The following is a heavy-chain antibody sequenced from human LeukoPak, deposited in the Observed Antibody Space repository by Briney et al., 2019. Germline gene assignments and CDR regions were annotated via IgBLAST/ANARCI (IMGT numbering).Heavy chain of an antibody. CDR3: ATDRGLTMIRGVIVD. Sequence: GGSLRLSCAASGFTFTNAWMTWVRQAPGKGLEWVGRIKSKGDGETTDYAEPVKGRFSMSRDDSEATMYLQMYGLEAEDTAVYYCATDRGLTMIRGVIVDWGQGALVTVSS. CDR1: GFTFTNAW. D-gene: IGHD3-10*01. CDR2: IKSKGDGETT. V-gene: IGHV3-15*01. J-gene: IGHJ4*02.